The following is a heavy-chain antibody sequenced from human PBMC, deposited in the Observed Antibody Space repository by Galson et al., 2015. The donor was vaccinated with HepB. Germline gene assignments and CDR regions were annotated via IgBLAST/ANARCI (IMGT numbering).Heavy chain of an antibody. V-gene: IGHV3-23*01. CDR1: GFPFSSYA. Sequence: LRLSCAASGFPFSSYAMSWVRQAPGKGLEWVSAISGSGGSTYYADSVKGRFTISRDNSKNTLYLQMNSLRAEDTAVYYCAKSDWQWLDLYFDYWGQGTLVTVSS. CDR3: AKSDWQWLDLYFDY. CDR2: ISGSGGST. J-gene: IGHJ4*02. D-gene: IGHD6-19*01.